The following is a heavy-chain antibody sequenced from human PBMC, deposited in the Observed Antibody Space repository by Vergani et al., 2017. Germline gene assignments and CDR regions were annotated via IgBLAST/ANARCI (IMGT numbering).Heavy chain of an antibody. CDR2: IKSKTDGGTT. V-gene: IGHV3-15*01. J-gene: IGHJ4*02. CDR3: TTHSYYDILTLYY. D-gene: IGHD3-9*01. Sequence: EVQLVESGGGLVQPGGSLRLSCAASGFTFSSYEMNWVRQAPGKGLEWVGRIKSKTDGGTTDYAAPVKGRFTISRDDSKNTLYLQMNSLKTEDTAVYYCTTHSYYDILTLYYWGQGTLVTVSS. CDR1: GFTFSSYE.